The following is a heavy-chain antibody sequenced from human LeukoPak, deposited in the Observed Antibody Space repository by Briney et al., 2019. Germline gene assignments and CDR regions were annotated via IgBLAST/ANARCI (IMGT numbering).Heavy chain of an antibody. V-gene: IGHV3-21*01. D-gene: IGHD6-13*01. CDR2: ISSSSSYI. CDR1: GFTFSSYS. J-gene: IGHJ4*02. CDR3: ARDLHYQQLVPSSGDY. Sequence: GGSLRLSCAASGFTFSSYSMNWVRQAPGKGLEWVSSISSSSSYIYYADSVKGRFTISRDNAKNSLYLQMNSLRAEDTAVYYCARDLHYQQLVPSSGDYWGQGTLVTVSS.